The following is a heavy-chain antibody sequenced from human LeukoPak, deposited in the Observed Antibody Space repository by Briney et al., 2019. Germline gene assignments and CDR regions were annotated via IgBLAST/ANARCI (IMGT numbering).Heavy chain of an antibody. V-gene: IGHV1-46*01. CDR1: GYTFTSYY. D-gene: IGHD3-10*01. CDR3: ARASRAGWFDP. J-gene: IGHJ5*02. CDR2: INPSGGST. Sequence: WASVKVSCKASGYTFTSYYMHWVRQAPGQGLEWMGIINPSGGSTSYAQKFQGRVTMTRDTSTSTVYVELSSLRSEDTAVYYCARASRAGWFDPWGQGTLVTVSS.